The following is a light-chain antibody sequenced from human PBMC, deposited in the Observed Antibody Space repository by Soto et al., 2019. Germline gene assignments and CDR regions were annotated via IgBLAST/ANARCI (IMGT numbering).Light chain of an antibody. CDR3: QQCHATPLT. V-gene: IGKV1-39*01. CDR1: QAIGNY. Sequence: IPRTQSPSSMSASVGDRVTITCRASQAIGNYLHWYQQKPGKAHNLLIFGATTLQSGVPSRFSGSGYGTNFTLIISVLQPDDFAIYYCQQCHATPLTFGQGTRL. J-gene: IGKJ5*01. CDR2: GAT.